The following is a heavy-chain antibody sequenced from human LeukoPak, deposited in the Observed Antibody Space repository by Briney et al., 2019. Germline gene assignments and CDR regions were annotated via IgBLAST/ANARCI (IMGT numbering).Heavy chain of an antibody. D-gene: IGHD2-15*01. CDR3: AILYCSGGSCPSY. CDR2: IIPIFGTA. J-gene: IGHJ4*02. CDR1: GGTFSSYA. Sequence: SVKVSCKASGGTFSSYAISWVRQAPGQALEWMGGIIPIFGTANYAQKFQGRVTITADESTSTAYMELSSLRSEDTAVYYCAILYCSGGSCPSYWGQGTLVTVSS. V-gene: IGHV1-69*01.